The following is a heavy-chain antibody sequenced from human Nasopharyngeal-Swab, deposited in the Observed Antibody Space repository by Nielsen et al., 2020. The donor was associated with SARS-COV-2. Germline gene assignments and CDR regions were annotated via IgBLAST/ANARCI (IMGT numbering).Heavy chain of an antibody. V-gene: IGHV1-69*13. CDR2: IIPIFGTA. D-gene: IGHD6-13*01. J-gene: IGHJ5*02. CDR1: GGTFSSYA. Sequence: SVKVSCKASGGTFSSYAISWVRQAPGQGLVWMGGIIPIFGTANYAQKFQGRVTITADESTSTAYMELSSLRSEDTAVYYCARQICIAAAGNLMGTCHWFNPWGQGTLVTVSS. CDR3: ARQICIAAAGNLMGTCHWFNP.